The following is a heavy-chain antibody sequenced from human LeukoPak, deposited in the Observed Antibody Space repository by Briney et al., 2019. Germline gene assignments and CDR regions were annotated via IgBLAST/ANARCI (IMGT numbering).Heavy chain of an antibody. J-gene: IGHJ3*02. CDR3: ARGSTLYYDILTGYYTPGPFDI. Sequence: SETLSLTCTVSGGSVSSAGYYWIWIRQPPGKGLEFIGYIHYSGSTNYNPSLKSRVTISVDTSKNQFSLKLSSVTAADTAVYYCARGSTLYYDILTGYYTPGPFDIWGQGTMFTVSS. D-gene: IGHD3-9*01. CDR1: GGSVSSAGYY. CDR2: IHYSGST. V-gene: IGHV4-61*08.